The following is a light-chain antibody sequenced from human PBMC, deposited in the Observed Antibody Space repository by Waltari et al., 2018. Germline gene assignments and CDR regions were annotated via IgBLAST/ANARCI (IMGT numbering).Light chain of an antibody. J-gene: IGKJ2*01. CDR1: QFILYESDNQHY. V-gene: IGKV4-1*01. CDR3: QQYYSFPFT. Sequence: DIVMTQSPDSLTVSLGERAAINCRSSQFILYESDNQHYLGWYQQKPGQSPKLLISWASTRESGVPHRFSGSGSGTDFTLTISSLQAEDVAVYYCQQYYSFPFTFGQGTKLE. CDR2: WAS.